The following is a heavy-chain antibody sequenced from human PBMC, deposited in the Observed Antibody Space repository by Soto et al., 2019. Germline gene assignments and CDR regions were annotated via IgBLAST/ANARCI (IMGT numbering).Heavy chain of an antibody. D-gene: IGHD2-15*01. CDR2: IYYSWRT. J-gene: IGHJ4*02. Sequence: LSXTCTVSCDSISSXYWTWIRQPPGKVLEYIGYIYYSWRTYYNPSLKSRVTISVDTSKNQFSLKLSSVTAEDTAVYYCERGHLGITTTGTWYDFDYWGQGTLGTVSS. CDR3: ERGHLGITTTGTWYDFDY. V-gene: IGHV4-59*01. CDR1: CDSISSXY.